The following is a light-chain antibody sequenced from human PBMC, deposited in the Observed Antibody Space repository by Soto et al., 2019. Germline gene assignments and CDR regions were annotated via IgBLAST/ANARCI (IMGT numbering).Light chain of an antibody. CDR3: CSYADGSIYF. CDR2: YVD. Sequence: QSALTQPASVSGSPGRSITISCTGTSRDVGAYDYVSWYLQYPDKAPQLLIYYVDHRPSGVSSRFSGSKSGNTASLTISGLQAEDEGDYYCCSYADGSIYFFGTGTKLTVL. J-gene: IGLJ1*01. CDR1: SRDVGAYDY. V-gene: IGLV2-14*03.